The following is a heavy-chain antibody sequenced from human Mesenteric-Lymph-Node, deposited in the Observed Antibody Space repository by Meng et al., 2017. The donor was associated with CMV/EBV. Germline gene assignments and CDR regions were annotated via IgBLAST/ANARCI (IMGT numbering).Heavy chain of an antibody. CDR3: ARVIRGEYSPDY. Sequence: GESLKISCVASGFTVSITHMNWVRQAPGKGLEWVTNIKEDGSEKYYVDSVKGRFTISRDNAKNSLYLQMNSLRAEDTAVYYCARVIRGEYSPDYWGQGTLVTVSS. D-gene: IGHD5-18*01. CDR1: GFTVSITH. V-gene: IGHV3-7*01. J-gene: IGHJ4*02. CDR2: IKEDGSEK.